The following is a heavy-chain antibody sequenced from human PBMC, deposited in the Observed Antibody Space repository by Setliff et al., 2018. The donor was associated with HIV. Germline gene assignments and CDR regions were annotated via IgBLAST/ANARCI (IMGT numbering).Heavy chain of an antibody. CDR1: GGSISSSSYS. Sequence: SETLSLTCTVSGGSISSSSYSWAWLRQPPGKGLEWIGTLYSGGSTYYTPSLSSRITMSVHTAKNQFSLNLTSVTAADTAVYFCARESAGGTTDTYPFDYWGEGILVTVPQ. D-gene: IGHD4-4*01. V-gene: IGHV4-39*02. CDR2: LYSGGST. CDR3: ARESAGGTTDTYPFDY. J-gene: IGHJ4*02.